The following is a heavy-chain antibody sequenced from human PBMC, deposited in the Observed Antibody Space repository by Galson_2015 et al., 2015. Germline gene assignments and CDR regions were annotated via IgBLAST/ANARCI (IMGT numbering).Heavy chain of an antibody. D-gene: IGHD5-12*01. CDR3: ARDQFSGYSGYGFDYYYYMDV. CDR2: IKQDGSEK. V-gene: IGHV3-7*01. Sequence: SLRLSCAASGFTFSSYWMSWVRQAPGKGLEWVANIKQDGSEKYYVDSVKGRFTISRDNAKNSLYLQMNSLRAEDTAVYYCARDQFSGYSGYGFDYYYYMDVWGKGTTVTVSS. J-gene: IGHJ6*03. CDR1: GFTFSSYW.